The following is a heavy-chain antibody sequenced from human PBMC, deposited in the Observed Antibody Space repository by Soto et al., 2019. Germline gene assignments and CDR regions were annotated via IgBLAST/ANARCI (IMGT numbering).Heavy chain of an antibody. CDR3: ARGATVVTDGAVDY. Sequence: EVQLVESGGGLVQPGGSLRLSCAASGFTVSSNYMSWVRQAPGKGLEWVSVIYSGGSTYYADSVKGRFTISRHNSKNTLYLQMNSLRAEDTAVYYCARGATVVTDGAVDYWGQGTLVTGSS. J-gene: IGHJ4*02. CDR2: IYSGGST. V-gene: IGHV3-53*04. D-gene: IGHD2-15*01. CDR1: GFTVSSNY.